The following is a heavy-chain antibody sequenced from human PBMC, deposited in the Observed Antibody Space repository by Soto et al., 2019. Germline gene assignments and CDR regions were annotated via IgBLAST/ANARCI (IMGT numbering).Heavy chain of an antibody. Sequence: QMQLVQSGPEVKKPGTSVKVSCKASGFTFTSSAVQWVRQARGQRLEWIGWIVVGSGNTNYAQKFQERVTITSDMSTSTAYMELSSLRSEDTAVYYCAADSRSITMVRAIYGMDVWGQGTTVTASS. J-gene: IGHJ6*02. CDR2: IVVGSGNT. V-gene: IGHV1-58*01. CDR1: GFTFTSSA. CDR3: AADSRSITMVRAIYGMDV. D-gene: IGHD3-10*01.